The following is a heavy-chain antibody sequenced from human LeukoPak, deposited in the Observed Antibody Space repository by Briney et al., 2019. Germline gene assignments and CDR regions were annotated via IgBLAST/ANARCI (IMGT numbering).Heavy chain of an antibody. V-gene: IGHV4-59*12. Sequence: SETLSLTCTASGGSISNYYWNWIRQPPGKGLEWIGYIYYSGTTNYNPSLKSRVSMSVDTSKNQFSLKLSSVTAADTAVYYCARRIGKMTMITVAVPSYDYWGQGTLVTVSS. CDR3: ARRIGKMTMITVAVPSYDY. CDR2: IYYSGTT. D-gene: IGHD3-22*01. J-gene: IGHJ4*02. CDR1: GGSISNYY.